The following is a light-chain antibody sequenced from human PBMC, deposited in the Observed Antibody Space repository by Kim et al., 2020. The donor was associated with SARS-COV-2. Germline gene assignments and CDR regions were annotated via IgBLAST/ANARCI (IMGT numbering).Light chain of an antibody. Sequence: QSALTQPASVSGSPGQSITISCTGTSSDVGGYNHVSWYQQHPGKAPKLMIYDVSNRPSGVSNRFSGSKSGNTASLTISGLQAEDEADYSCSSYTSSSTWVFGGGTQLTVL. CDR3: SSYTSSSTWV. CDR1: SSDVGGYNH. J-gene: IGLJ3*02. V-gene: IGLV2-14*03. CDR2: DVS.